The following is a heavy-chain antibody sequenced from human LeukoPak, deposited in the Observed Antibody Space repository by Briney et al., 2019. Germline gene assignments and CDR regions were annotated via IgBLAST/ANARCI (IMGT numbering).Heavy chain of an antibody. CDR2: IIPILGIA. J-gene: IGHJ3*02. CDR1: GGTFSSYA. CDR3: ARDPPYYYDSSGYSSSAFDI. D-gene: IGHD3-22*01. V-gene: IGHV1-69*04. Sequence: SVKVSCKASGGTFSSYAISWVRQAPGQGLEWMGRIIPILGIANYAQKFQGRVTITADKSTSTAYMELSSLRSEDTAVYYCARDPPYYYDSSGYSSSAFDIWGQGTMVTVSS.